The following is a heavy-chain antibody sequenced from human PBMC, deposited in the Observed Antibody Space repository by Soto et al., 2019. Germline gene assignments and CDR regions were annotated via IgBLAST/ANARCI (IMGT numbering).Heavy chain of an antibody. J-gene: IGHJ4*02. D-gene: IGHD4-17*01. V-gene: IGHV3-9*01. CDR2: ISYDSGAI. CDR1: GFTFDDYA. Sequence: EVQLVESGGGLVQPGRSLRLSCAASGFTFDDYAMHWVRQAPGTALEWVSGISYDSGAIGYADSVKGRFTISRDNTRNSLFLRLNSLRADDTAFYCCAEDDGGNHCFGFWGLGTLVTV. CDR3: AEDDGGNHCFGF.